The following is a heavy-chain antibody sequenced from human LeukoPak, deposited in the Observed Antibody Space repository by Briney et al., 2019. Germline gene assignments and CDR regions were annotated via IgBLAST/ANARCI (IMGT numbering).Heavy chain of an antibody. J-gene: IGHJ3*02. CDR1: GFTFSSYA. D-gene: IGHD2-15*01. CDR2: ISYDGSKT. CDR3: ARVWRYCSGGSCYENDAFDI. V-gene: IGHV3-30*04. Sequence: SGGSLRLSCAASGFTFSSYAMHWVRQAPGKGLEWVAIISYDGSKTYYADSVKGRFTISRDNSKNTLYLQMNRLRVEDTALYHCARVWRYCSGGSCYENDAFDIWGQGTMVTVSS.